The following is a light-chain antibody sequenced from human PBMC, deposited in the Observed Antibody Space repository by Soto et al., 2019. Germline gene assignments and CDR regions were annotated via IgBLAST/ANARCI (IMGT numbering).Light chain of an antibody. CDR3: QQRYSTPPWT. CDR1: QSISSY. V-gene: IGKV1-39*01. CDR2: AAS. J-gene: IGKJ1*01. Sequence: DIQMTQSPSSLSASVGERVTITCRASQSISSYLTWYQQKPGKAPKLLIYAASSLQSGVPSRFSGSGSGTDFSLTISSLQPEDFATYYCQQRYSTPPWTFGQGTKVEIK.